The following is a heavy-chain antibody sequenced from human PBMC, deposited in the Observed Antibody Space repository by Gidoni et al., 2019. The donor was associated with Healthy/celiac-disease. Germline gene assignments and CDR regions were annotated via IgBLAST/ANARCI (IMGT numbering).Heavy chain of an antibody. D-gene: IGHD6-13*01. V-gene: IGHV4-4*07. CDR3: ARVPIAAAGPYYYYGMDV. J-gene: IGHJ6*02. CDR2: IYTSGRT. Sequence: QVQLQESGPGLVKPSETLSLTCTVSGGSISSYYWSWIRQPAGKGLEWLGRIYTSGRTNYNPSLNSRVTMSVDTSKNQFSLKLSSVTAADTAVYYCARVPIAAAGPYYYYGMDVWGQGTTVTVSS. CDR1: GGSISSYY.